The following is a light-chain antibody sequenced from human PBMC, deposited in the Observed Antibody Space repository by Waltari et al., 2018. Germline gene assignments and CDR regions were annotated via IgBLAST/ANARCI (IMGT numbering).Light chain of an antibody. CDR1: NSNIGRNS. Sequence: VLAQPPSASGTPGQRVTISCSGSNSNIGRNSVYWYQQLPGTAPKVLRFGHDQRPSGVPDRFSGSQSGTSASLAISGLRSEDEANYYCAAWDDSLWVFGGGTKLTVL. CDR2: GHD. CDR3: AAWDDSLWV. V-gene: IGLV1-47*01. J-gene: IGLJ3*02.